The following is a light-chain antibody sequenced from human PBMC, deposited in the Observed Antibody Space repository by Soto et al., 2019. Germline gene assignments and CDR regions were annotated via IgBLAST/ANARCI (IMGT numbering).Light chain of an antibody. V-gene: IGKV3-20*01. J-gene: IGKJ4*01. CDR2: GTS. CDR1: QSVHNNY. Sequence: EIVLTQSAGTVSLSPGERATLSCRTSQSVHNNYLAWYQQKPGQAPRLLIYGTSSRATGIPDRFSGSGSGIDFTLTISRLEPEDFAVYYCQEYGTSPRLTFGGGTKVDI. CDR3: QEYGTSPRLT.